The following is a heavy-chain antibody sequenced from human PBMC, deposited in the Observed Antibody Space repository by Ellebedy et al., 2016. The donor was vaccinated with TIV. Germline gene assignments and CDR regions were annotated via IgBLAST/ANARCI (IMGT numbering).Heavy chain of an antibody. D-gene: IGHD6-19*01. V-gene: IGHV1-46*01. J-gene: IGHJ4*02. CDR3: ARLAVAGIDY. CDR1: GYTFSSYF. CDR2: INPSSGST. Sequence: AASVKVSCKASGYTFSSYFMHWVRQAPGQGLEWMGIINPSSGSTTYAQKFQGRVTMTRDTSTSTVYMELSSLRSEDTAVYYCARLAVAGIDYWGQGTLVTVSS.